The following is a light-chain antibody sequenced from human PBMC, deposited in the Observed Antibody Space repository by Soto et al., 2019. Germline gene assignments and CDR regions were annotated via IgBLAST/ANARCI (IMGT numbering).Light chain of an antibody. J-gene: IGKJ2*02. CDR3: QQTYSTPRT. CDR2: AAS. CDR1: QSISTY. Sequence: DIQMTQSPSSLSASVGDRGTITCRASQSISTYLKWYQQKVGKAPKLLIYAASSLQRGVPSRFSGSGSGTEITLTISSLQPEDFATYYCQQTYSTPRTFDQGTKMEIK. V-gene: IGKV1-39*01.